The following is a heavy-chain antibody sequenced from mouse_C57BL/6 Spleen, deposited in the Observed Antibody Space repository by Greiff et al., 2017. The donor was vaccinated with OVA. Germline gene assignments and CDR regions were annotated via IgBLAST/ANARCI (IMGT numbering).Heavy chain of an antibody. J-gene: IGHJ1*03. CDR1: GYTFTSYW. V-gene: IGHV1-72*01. CDR3: AGEKRNWDVRERGYFDD. D-gene: IGHD4-1*01. CDR2: IDPNSGGT. Sequence: QVQLQQPGAELVKPGASVKLSCKASGYTFTSYWMHWVKQRPGRGLEWIGRIDPNSGGTKYNEKFKSKATLTVDKPSSTAYMQLSSLTSEDSAVYYCAGEKRNWDVRERGYFDDWGTGTTVTVSS.